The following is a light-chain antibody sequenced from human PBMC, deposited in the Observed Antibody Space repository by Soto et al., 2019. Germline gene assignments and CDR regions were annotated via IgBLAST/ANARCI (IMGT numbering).Light chain of an antibody. CDR3: HQYGSSRT. J-gene: IGKJ1*01. CDR1: QTVSRN. V-gene: IGKV3-15*01. CDR2: GAA. Sequence: EIVLTQSPATLSVSPGERATLSCRSSQTVSRNLAWYQQKHARPPRRLVYGAATRAAGSTAGIIGSRAGTKVILTIISRLSDEDSVVYYHHQYGSSRTFGQGTKVDIK.